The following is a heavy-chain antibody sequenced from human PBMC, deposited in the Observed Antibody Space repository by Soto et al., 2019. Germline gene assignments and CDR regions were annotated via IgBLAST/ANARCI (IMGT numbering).Heavy chain of an antibody. Sequence: PWGSLRLSCAAPGFTFSERWQHWARQAPGERLLWVSRINTDGSTTSYADSVKGRFTISRDNSKNTLYLQMNSLQVEDTAIYYCAKHLEYTPSDGMDVWGQGTTVTVSS. J-gene: IGHJ6*02. D-gene: IGHD2-2*02. CDR1: GFTFSERW. V-gene: IGHV3-74*01. CDR2: INTDGSTT. CDR3: AKHLEYTPSDGMDV.